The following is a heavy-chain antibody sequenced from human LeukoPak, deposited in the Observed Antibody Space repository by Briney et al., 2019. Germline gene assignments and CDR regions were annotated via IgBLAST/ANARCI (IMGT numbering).Heavy chain of an antibody. CDR2: ISGSGGST. J-gene: IGHJ4*02. CDR1: GFTFSSYA. Sequence: PGGSLRLSCAASGFTFSSYAMSWARQAPGKGLEWVSAISGSGGSTYYADSVKGRFTISRDNSKNTLYLQMNSLRAEDTAVYYCAKYAPGYYYDSSGYYYLDYWGQGTLVTVSS. D-gene: IGHD3-22*01. V-gene: IGHV3-23*01. CDR3: AKYAPGYYYDSSGYYYLDY.